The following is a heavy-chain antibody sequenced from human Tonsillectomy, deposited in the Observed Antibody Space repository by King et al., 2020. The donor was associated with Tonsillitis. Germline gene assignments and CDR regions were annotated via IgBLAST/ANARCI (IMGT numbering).Heavy chain of an antibody. V-gene: IGHV3-21*01. Sequence: VQLVESGGGLVKPGGSLRLSCAASGFTFSSYSMNWVRQAPGKGLEWVSSISSSSSYIYYADSVKGRFTISRDNAKNSLYLQMNSLRAEDTAVYYCARVRGVAAAAHPFDYWGQGTLVTVSS. J-gene: IGHJ4*02. CDR2: ISSSSSYI. CDR3: ARVRGVAAAAHPFDY. CDR1: GFTFSSYS. D-gene: IGHD6-13*01.